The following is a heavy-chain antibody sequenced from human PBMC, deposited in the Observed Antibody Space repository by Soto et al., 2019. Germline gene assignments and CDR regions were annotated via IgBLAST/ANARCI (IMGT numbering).Heavy chain of an antibody. CDR2: IIPIFGTA. Sequence: ASVKVSCKASGGTFSSYAISWVRQAPGQGLEWMGGIIPIFGTANYAQKFQGRVTITADESTSTAYMELSSLRSEDTAVYYCARLAQYWDFDYCGQGTLLTVSS. V-gene: IGHV1-69*13. CDR1: GGTFSSYA. J-gene: IGHJ4*02. CDR3: ARLAQYWDFDY. D-gene: IGHD2-8*02.